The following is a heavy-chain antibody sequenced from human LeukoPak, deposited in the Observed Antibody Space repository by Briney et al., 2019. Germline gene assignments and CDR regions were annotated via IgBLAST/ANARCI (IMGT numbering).Heavy chain of an antibody. V-gene: IGHV3-23*01. CDR2: ISESGAGT. Sequence: PGGSLRLSCAASGITFSIYAMSWVRQAPGKGLEWVSVISESGAGTYYADSVKGRFAISRDNSKNTLYLQMNSLRADDTAVYYCAKDLRGSAHDAFDIWGQGTVVTVSS. CDR1: GITFSIYA. J-gene: IGHJ3*02. D-gene: IGHD1-26*01. CDR3: AKDLRGSAHDAFDI.